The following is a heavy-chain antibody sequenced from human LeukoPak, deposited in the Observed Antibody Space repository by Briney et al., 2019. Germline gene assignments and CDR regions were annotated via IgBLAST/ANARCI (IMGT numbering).Heavy chain of an antibody. Sequence: GRSLRLSCAASGFTFSSYGMHWVRQAPGKGLEWVAVISYDGSNKYYADSVKGRFTISRDNSKNTLYLQMNSLRAEDTAVYYCAKGSNYYYYYGMDVWGQGTTVTVSS. J-gene: IGHJ6*02. V-gene: IGHV3-30*18. CDR3: AKGSNYYYYYGMDV. CDR2: ISYDGSNK. D-gene: IGHD1-26*01. CDR1: GFTFSSYG.